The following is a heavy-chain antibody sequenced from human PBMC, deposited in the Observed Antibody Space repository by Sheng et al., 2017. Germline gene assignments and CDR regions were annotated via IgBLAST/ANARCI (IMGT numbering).Heavy chain of an antibody. CDR2: ISWDGGGT. CDR1: GFTFDDYT. V-gene: IGHV3-43*01. Sequence: EVQLVESGGVVVQPGGSLRISCAASGFTFDDYTMHWVRQAPGKGLEWVSLISWDGGGTFYADSVKGRFTISRDNSKNSLYLQMNSLRTEDTALYYCAKDIGDGYATTSDHWGQGTLVTVSA. CDR3: AKDIGDGYATTSDH. J-gene: IGHJ4*02. D-gene: IGHD5-12*01.